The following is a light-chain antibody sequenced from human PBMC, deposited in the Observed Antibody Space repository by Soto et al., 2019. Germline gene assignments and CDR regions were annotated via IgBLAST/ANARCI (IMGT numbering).Light chain of an antibody. Sequence: QSALTQPPSASGSPGQSVTISCTGTSSDVGAYNYVCWYQQHPSKAPKLMIYEVRTRPSGLPDRFSGSTSGYTASLTVSGLQEEEEAYYCCSSYAGSYAALFGGGTKLTVL. CDR1: SSDVGAYNY. V-gene: IGLV2-8*01. CDR2: EVR. J-gene: IGLJ2*01. CDR3: SSYAGSYAAL.